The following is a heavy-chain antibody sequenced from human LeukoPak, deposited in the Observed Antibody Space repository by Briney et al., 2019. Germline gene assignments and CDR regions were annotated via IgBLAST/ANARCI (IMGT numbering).Heavy chain of an antibody. CDR1: GLTFSSSW. V-gene: IGHV3-74*01. J-gene: IGHJ4*02. CDR2: INTDGKTT. CDR3: ARDYPPY. Sequence: GGSLRLSCAASGLTFSSSWMHWVRQAPGKGLVWVSRINTDGKTTTYADSVKGRFTISRDNTKNTLYLQMNSLSAEDTALYYCARDYPPYWGQGTLVTVSA.